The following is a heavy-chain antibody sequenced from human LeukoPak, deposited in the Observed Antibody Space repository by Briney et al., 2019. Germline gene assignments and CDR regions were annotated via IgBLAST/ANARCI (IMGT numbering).Heavy chain of an antibody. Sequence: GGSLRLSCAASGFTFSSYGMHWVRQAPGKGLEWVAVISYDGSNKYYADSVKGRFTISRDNSKNTLYLQMNSLRAEDTAVYYCAKDSEEYQLLSQFDPWGQGTLVTVSS. CDR3: AKDSEEYQLLSQFDP. V-gene: IGHV3-30*18. D-gene: IGHD2-2*01. CDR2: ISYDGSNK. J-gene: IGHJ5*02. CDR1: GFTFSSYG.